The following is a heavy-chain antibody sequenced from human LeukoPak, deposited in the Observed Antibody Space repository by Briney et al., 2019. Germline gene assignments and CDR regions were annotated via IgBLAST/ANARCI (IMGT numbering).Heavy chain of an antibody. J-gene: IGHJ4*02. CDR3: ARQYGLPFDY. D-gene: IGHD2-21*02. Sequence: GESLKISCKGSGYSFSDSWIGWVRQMPGKGLEWMGIIYPGDSDTRYSPSFQGQVTISADRSISTAYLQWSSLKATDTAMYYCARQYGLPFDYWGQGTLVTVSS. CDR1: GYSFSDSW. CDR2: IYPGDSDT. V-gene: IGHV5-51*01.